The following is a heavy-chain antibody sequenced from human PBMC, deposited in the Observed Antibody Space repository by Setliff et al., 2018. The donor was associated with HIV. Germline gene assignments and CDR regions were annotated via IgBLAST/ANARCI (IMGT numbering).Heavy chain of an antibody. D-gene: IGHD4-4*01. Sequence: GSLRLSCVASGFTFNNYAMNWVRQAPGKGLEWVSGISGSARSTYYADSVKGRFTISRDNSKNTLNLQMNSLRAEDSAIYFCAKDLYSNPYYFDNWGQGRPVTVS. J-gene: IGHJ4*02. V-gene: IGHV3-23*01. CDR2: ISGSARST. CDR1: GFTFNNYA. CDR3: AKDLYSNPYYFDN.